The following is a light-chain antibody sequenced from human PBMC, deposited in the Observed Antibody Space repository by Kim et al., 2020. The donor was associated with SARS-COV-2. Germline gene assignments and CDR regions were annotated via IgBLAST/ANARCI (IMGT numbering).Light chain of an antibody. V-gene: IGKV1-5*01. Sequence: VGGCVTISGRASQIISRWLALYQQKPGKAPNLLIYDASILESGVPSRFSGSASGTEFTLTISSLQHDDFATYYCQQYSTYSWTFGQGTKVDIK. J-gene: IGKJ1*01. CDR2: DAS. CDR1: QIISRW. CDR3: QQYSTYSWT.